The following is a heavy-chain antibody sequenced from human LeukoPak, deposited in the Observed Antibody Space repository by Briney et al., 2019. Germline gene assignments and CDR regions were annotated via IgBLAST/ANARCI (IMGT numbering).Heavy chain of an antibody. CDR1: GGSISSHY. CDR2: IYYSGST. V-gene: IGHV4-59*11. CDR3: ARASPTRSYYYYMDV. Sequence: PSETLSCTCTVSGGSISSHYWSWIRQPPGKGLEGRGYIYYSGSTNYNPSLKSRVTISVDTSKHQFSLKLSSVTAADTAVYYCARASPTRSYYYYMDVWGKGTTVTVSS. D-gene: IGHD4-11*01. J-gene: IGHJ6*03.